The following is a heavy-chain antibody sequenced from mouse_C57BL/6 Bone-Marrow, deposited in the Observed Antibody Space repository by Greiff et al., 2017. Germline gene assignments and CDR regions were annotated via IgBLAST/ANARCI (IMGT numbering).Heavy chain of an antibody. CDR3: ARYYYNAMDY. J-gene: IGHJ4*01. CDR2: INPSSGYT. D-gene: IGHD2-12*01. CDR1: GYTFTSYT. V-gene: IGHV1-4*01. Sequence: QVQLQQSGAELARPGASVKMSCKASGYTFTSYTVHWVKQRPGQGLEWIGYINPSSGYTKYNQKFKDKATLTADKSSRTAYMPLSSLTSEDSAVYYSARYYYNAMDYWGQGTSVTVSS.